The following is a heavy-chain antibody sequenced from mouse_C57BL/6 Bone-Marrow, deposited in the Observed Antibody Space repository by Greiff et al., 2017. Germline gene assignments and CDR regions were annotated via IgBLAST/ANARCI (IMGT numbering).Heavy chain of an antibody. V-gene: IGHV1-82*01. D-gene: IGHD1-2*01. CDR3: ASPHYYGFDY. J-gene: IGHJ2*01. CDR2: IYPGDGDT. CDR1: GYAFSSSW. Sequence: QVQLQQSGPELVKPGASVTISCKASGYAFSSSWMNWVKQRPGKGLEWIGRIYPGDGDTNYNGKFKGKATLTADKSSSTAYMQLSSLTSEDSAVYFCASPHYYGFDYWGQGTTLTVSS.